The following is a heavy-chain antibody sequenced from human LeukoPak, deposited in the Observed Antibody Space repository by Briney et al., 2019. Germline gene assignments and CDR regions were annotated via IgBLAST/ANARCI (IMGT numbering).Heavy chain of an antibody. CDR3: ARNGVVVVPAAIGDWFDP. V-gene: IGHV1-18*01. CDR2: ISAYNGNT. Sequence: ASVKVSCKASGYTFSRYGISWVRQAPGQGLEWMGWISAYNGNTNYAQKLQGRVTMTTDTSTSTAYMELRSLRSDDTAVYYCARNGVVVVPAAIGDWFDPWGQGTLVTVSS. D-gene: IGHD2-2*01. J-gene: IGHJ5*02. CDR1: GYTFSRYG.